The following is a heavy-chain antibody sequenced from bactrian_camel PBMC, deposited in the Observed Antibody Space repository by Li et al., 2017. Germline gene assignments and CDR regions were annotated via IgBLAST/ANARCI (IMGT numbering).Heavy chain of an antibody. CDR2: INARGTT. J-gene: IGHJ4*01. D-gene: IGHD1*01. CDR1: GYTYTNSC. V-gene: IGHV3S53*01. Sequence: WSLGLSCVASGYTYTNSCMGWFRQAPGKERERVAQINARGTTTYVDSVKGRFAISKDNAKNTLYLQMNSLKPEDTAMYYCAADSRWVCYSASWSEYHYWGQGTQVTVS. CDR3: AADSRWVCYSASWSEYHY.